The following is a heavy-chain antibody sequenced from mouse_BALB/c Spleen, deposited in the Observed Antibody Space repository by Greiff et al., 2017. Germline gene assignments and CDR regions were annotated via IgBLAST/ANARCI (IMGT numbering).Heavy chain of an antibody. V-gene: IGHV14-4*02. CDR3: PYGTHFDY. CDR1: GFNIKDYY. Sequence: EVQLQQSGAELVRSGASVKLSCTASGFNIKDYYMHWVKQRPEQGLEWIGWIDPENGDTEYAPKFQGKATMTADTSSNTAYLQLSSLTSENTAVYSCPYGTHFDYWGRGTTLTVSS. J-gene: IGHJ2*01. CDR2: IDPENGDT. D-gene: IGHD2-1*01.